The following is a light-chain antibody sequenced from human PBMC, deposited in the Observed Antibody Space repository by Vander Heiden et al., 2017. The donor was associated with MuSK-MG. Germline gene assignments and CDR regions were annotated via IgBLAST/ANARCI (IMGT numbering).Light chain of an antibody. Sequence: DIQMTQSPSSLSASVGDRVTITYRASQSISSYLNWYQQKPGKAPKLLIYAASSLQSGVPSRFSGSGSGTDFTLTISRLQPEDFATYYCQQSDSTPRTFGQGTKVEIK. V-gene: IGKV1-39*01. CDR2: AAS. CDR1: QSISSY. CDR3: QQSDSTPRT. J-gene: IGKJ1*01.